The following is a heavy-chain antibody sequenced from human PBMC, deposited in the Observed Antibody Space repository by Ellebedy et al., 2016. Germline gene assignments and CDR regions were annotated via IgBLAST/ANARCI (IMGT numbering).Heavy chain of an antibody. CDR1: GYTFTSHW. V-gene: IGHV5-10-1*01. CDR2: INLSDSYT. D-gene: IGHD1-20*01. J-gene: IGHJ4*02. Sequence: GGSLRLSXKGSGYTFTSHWISWVRQMPGKGLEWMGRINLSDSYTNYSPSFQGHVTISADKSVSSVYLQWRSLQASDTGMYYCGRDVNGNLGDYWGQGTQVTVSS. CDR3: GRDVNGNLGDY.